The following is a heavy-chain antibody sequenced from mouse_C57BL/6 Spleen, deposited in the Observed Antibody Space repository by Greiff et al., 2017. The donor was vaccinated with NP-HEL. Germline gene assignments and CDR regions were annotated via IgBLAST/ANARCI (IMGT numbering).Heavy chain of an antibody. J-gene: IGHJ1*03. V-gene: IGHV1-19*01. Sequence: VQLQQSGPVLVKPGASVKMSCKASGYTFTDYYMNWVKQSHGKSLEWIGVINPYNGGTSYNQKFKGKATLTVDKSSSTAYMELNSLTSEDSAVYYCASATGTGYFDVWGTGTTVTVSS. CDR3: ASATGTGYFDV. D-gene: IGHD4-1*01. CDR2: INPYNGGT. CDR1: GYTFTDYY.